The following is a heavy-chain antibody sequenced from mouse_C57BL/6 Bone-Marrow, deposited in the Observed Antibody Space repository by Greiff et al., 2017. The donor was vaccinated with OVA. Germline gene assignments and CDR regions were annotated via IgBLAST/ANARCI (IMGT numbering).Heavy chain of an antibody. J-gene: IGHJ4*01. CDR3: ARDYYAMDY. CDR1: GFTFSDFY. CDR2: SRNKANDYTT. V-gene: IGHV7-1*01. Sequence: EVKVVESGGGLVQSGRSLRLSCATSGFTFSDFYMEWVRQAPGKGLEWIAASRNKANDYTTEYSASVKGRFIVSRDTSQSILYLQMNALRAEDTAIYYCARDYYAMDYWGQGTSVTVSS.